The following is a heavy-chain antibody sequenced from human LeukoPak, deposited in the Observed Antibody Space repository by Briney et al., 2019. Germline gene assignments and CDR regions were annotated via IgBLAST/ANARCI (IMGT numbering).Heavy chain of an antibody. CDR3: ARVRGYCSSTICYRYYFDY. CDR1: GYSISSGYY. D-gene: IGHD2-2*01. Sequence: SETLSLTCTVSGYSISSGYYWGWIRPPPGKGLEWIGTIYHSGSTSYNPSLKSRVTISVDTSKNQFSLKLTSVTAADTAGYYCARVRGYCSSTICYRYYFDYWGQGTLVTVSS. J-gene: IGHJ4*02. V-gene: IGHV4-38-2*02. CDR2: IYHSGST.